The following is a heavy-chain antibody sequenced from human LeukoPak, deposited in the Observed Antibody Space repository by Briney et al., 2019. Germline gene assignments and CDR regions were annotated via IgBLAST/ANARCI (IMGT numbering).Heavy chain of an antibody. CDR1: GYTLTELS. CDR3: ATPWGGGGSCYYYY. Sequence: RASVKVSCKVSGYTLTELSMHWVRQAPGKGLEWMGGFDPEDGETIYAQKFQGRVTMTEDTSTDTAYMELSSLRSEDTAVYYCATPWGGGGSCYYYYWGQGTLVTVSS. D-gene: IGHD2-15*01. J-gene: IGHJ4*02. CDR2: FDPEDGET. V-gene: IGHV1-24*01.